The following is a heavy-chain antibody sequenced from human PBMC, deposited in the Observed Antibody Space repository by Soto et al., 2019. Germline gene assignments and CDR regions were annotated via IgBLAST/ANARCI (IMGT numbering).Heavy chain of an antibody. CDR3: ARAGATVTSHFDF. Sequence: GPEVKNPGASVKVSCQTSGYSFTTFGISWVRQAPGQGLELVGWISGSSGNTEYAQHFQGRVTLTTDTSTSTAYMELESLRSDDAAVYYCARAGATVTSHFDFWGQGTLVIVSS. CDR1: GYSFTTFG. D-gene: IGHD4-17*01. J-gene: IGHJ4*02. V-gene: IGHV1-18*01. CDR2: ISGSSGNT.